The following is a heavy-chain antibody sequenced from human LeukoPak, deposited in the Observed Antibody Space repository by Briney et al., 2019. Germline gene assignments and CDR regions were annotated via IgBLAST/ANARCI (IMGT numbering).Heavy chain of an antibody. Sequence: SVKVSCKASGGTFIIYAISWVRQAPGQGLEWMGRIIPILGIANYAQKFQGRVTITADKSTSTAYMELSSLRSEDTAVYYCARGFREVYAIPKDRWYFDPWGRGTLVTVSS. CDR1: GGTFIIYA. V-gene: IGHV1-69*10. CDR2: IIPILGIA. D-gene: IGHD2-8*01. J-gene: IGHJ2*01. CDR3: ARGFREVYAIPKDRWYFDP.